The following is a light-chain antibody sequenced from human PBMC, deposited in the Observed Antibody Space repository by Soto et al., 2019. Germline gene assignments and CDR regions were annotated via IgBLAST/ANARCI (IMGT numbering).Light chain of an antibody. CDR3: QQYGSSPYN. V-gene: IGKV3-20*01. J-gene: IGKJ2*01. CDR1: QSVSNNY. CDR2: GAS. Sequence: EIVVTQSPGTLSLSPGERATLSCRASQSVSNNYLAWYQQKPGQAPRLLIYGASGRAAAFPDRFSGSGSGTDFTLTISRLEPEDFAVDFCQQYGSSPYNFGQGTKLEIK.